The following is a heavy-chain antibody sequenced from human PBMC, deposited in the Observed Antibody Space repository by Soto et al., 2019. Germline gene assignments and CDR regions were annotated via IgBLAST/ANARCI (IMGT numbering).Heavy chain of an antibody. Sequence: SETLSLTCTVSGGSISNSYWSWIRQPPGKGLEWIGNIYYSGSTKYNPSVKNRVIISVDMSKSRFSLKLSSVTAADTAVYYCARHGRGVDYYSYYYMDVWGKGTTVTVSS. CDR3: ARHGRGVDYYSYYYMDV. CDR1: GGSISNSY. CDR2: IYYSGST. D-gene: IGHD3-10*01. J-gene: IGHJ6*03. V-gene: IGHV4-59*08.